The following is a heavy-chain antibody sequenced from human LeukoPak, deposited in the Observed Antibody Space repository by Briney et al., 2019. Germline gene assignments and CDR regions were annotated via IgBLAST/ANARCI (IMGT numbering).Heavy chain of an antibody. CDR3: ARGLRYFDWLFYY. D-gene: IGHD3-9*01. Sequence: GGSLRLSCAASGFTFSSYGMHWVRQAPGKGLEWVAVIWYDGSNKYYADSVKGRFTISRDNSKNTLYLQMNSLRAEDTAVYYCARGLRYFDWLFYYWGQGTLVTVSS. CDR1: GFTFSSYG. CDR2: IWYDGSNK. V-gene: IGHV3-33*01. J-gene: IGHJ4*02.